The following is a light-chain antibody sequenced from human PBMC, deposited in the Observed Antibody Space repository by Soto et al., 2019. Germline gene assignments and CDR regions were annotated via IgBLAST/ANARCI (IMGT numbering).Light chain of an antibody. CDR3: LKYNSAPWT. J-gene: IGKJ1*01. V-gene: IGKV1-27*01. CDR1: QGISNY. Sequence: DIQMTQSPSSLSASVGDRVTITCRASQGISNYLAWYHQKPGKVPKLLIYAASTLQSGVPSRFSGSGSVTDFTLTISSLQPEDVATYYCLKYNSAPWTFGQGTKVEIK. CDR2: AAS.